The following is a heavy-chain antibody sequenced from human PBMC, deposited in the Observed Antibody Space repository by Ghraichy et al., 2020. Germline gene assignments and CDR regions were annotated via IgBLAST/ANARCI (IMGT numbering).Heavy chain of an antibody. D-gene: IGHD5-18*01. V-gene: IGHV4-59*01. Sequence: LSCTVSGGSISNYYCNWFRQPPGKGLEWIGYVHGSGSTKYHPSLECRVTVSSDTAKNEFSLSLTSMTPADTAVYYCASGTGWLQTYWGQGTLVTVSS. J-gene: IGHJ4*02. CDR2: VHGSGST. CDR1: GGSISNYY. CDR3: ASGTGWLQTY.